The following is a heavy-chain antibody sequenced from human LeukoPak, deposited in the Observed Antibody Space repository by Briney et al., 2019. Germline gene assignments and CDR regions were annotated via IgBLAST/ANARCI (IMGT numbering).Heavy chain of an antibody. CDR2: IYYSGST. D-gene: IGHD4-17*01. V-gene: IGHV4-59*12. CDR3: ARETNWAHYALNAFDI. J-gene: IGHJ3*02. Sequence: PSETLSLTCTVSGGSISSYYWTWIRQPPGKGLEWIGYIYYSGSTNYNPSLKSRVTMSVDTSKNQFSLKLSSVTAADTAVYYCARETNWAHYALNAFDIWGQGTMVTVSS. CDR1: GGSISSYY.